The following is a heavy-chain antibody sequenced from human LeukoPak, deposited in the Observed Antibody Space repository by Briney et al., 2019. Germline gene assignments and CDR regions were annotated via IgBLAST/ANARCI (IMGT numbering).Heavy chain of an antibody. D-gene: IGHD3-22*01. CDR3: AAPRSEYYYDSSGYYHHAFDI. CDR2: ISSSSSYI. V-gene: IGHV3-21*01. CDR1: GFTFSSYW. Sequence: GGSLRLSCAASGFTFSSYWMSWVRQAPGKGLEWVSSISSSSSYIYYADSVKGRFTISRDNAKNSLYLQMNSLRAEDTAVYYCAAPRSEYYYDSSGYYHHAFDIWGQGTMVTVSS. J-gene: IGHJ3*02.